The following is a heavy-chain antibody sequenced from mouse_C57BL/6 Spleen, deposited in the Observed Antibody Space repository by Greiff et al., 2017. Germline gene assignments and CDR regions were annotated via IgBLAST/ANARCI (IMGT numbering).Heavy chain of an antibody. V-gene: IGHV1-15*01. CDR1: GYTFTDYE. CDR3: TRDYYDYDDYAMDY. Sequence: QVQLQQSGAELVRPGASVTLSCKASGYTFTDYEMHWVKQTPVHGLEWIGAIDPETGGTAYNQKFKGKAILTADKSSSTAYMELRSLTSEDSAVYYRTRDYYDYDDYAMDYWGQGTSVTVSS. CDR2: IDPETGGT. J-gene: IGHJ4*01. D-gene: IGHD2-4*01.